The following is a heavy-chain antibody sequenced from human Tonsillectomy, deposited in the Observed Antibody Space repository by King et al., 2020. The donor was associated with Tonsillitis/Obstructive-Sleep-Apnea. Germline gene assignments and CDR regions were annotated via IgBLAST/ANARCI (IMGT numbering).Heavy chain of an antibody. V-gene: IGHV3-74*03. J-gene: IGHJ4*02. CDR3: ARGKRSCGNGECIPRGFDY. CDR2: INSDGTST. Sequence: VQLVESGGGVVQPGGSLRLSCVASRFSFSSYWMHWVRQAPGKGLVWVSRINSDGTSTTYADSVKGRFNVSRDNDKNTLYLQMNSLGAEDTAVYFCARGKRSCGNGECIPRGFDYWGQGILVAVSS. D-gene: IGHD2-8*01. CDR1: RFSFSSYW.